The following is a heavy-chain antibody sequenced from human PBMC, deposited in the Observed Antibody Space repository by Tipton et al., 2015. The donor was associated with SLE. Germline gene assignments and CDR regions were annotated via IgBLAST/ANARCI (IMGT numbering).Heavy chain of an antibody. CDR1: GGSISSYY. D-gene: IGHD3-22*01. J-gene: IGHJ3*02. V-gene: IGHV4-59*01. Sequence: TLSLTCTVSGGSISSYYWSWIRQPPGKGLEWIGYIYNSGSTNYNPSLKSRVTISVDTSKNHFSLKLSSVTAADTAMYYCARTDYYDSGGYLRAFDIWGQGTMVTVSS. CDR2: IYNSGST. CDR3: ARTDYYDSGGYLRAFDI.